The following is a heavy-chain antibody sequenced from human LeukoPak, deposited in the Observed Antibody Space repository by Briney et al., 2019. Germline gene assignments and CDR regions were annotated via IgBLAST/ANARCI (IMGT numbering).Heavy chain of an antibody. CDR1: GLAFRNYA. CDR3: GKDPNGGYIGAFDF. V-gene: IGHV3-23*01. CDR2: IRGSGGDI. Sequence: GGSLRLSCVASGLAFRNYAMTWVRQAPGKGLEWVLVIRGSGGDIRYADSVKGRFTISRDNSVNTLYLQMNSLRAEDTAVYYCGKDPNGGYIGAFDFWGQGTMVTVSS. J-gene: IGHJ3*01. D-gene: IGHD5-12*01.